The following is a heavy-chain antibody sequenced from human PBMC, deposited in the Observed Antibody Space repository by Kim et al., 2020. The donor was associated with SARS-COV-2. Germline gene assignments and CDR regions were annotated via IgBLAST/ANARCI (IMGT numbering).Heavy chain of an antibody. J-gene: IGHJ4*02. V-gene: IGHV1-8*01. CDR1: GYALTNYD. Sequence: ASVKVSCKASGYALTNYDITWVRQAPGQGLEFMGWMNPKSGNTGYAQKFQGRVTMTRNTSISTAYMELSSLRSEDTALYYCAGDGGGSGYGWFVNWGQGTPVTVSS. D-gene: IGHD2-15*01. CDR2: MNPKSGNT. CDR3: AGDGGGSGYGWFVN.